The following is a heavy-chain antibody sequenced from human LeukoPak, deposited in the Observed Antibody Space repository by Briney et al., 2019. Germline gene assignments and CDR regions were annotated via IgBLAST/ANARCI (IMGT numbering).Heavy chain of an antibody. Sequence: ASVKVSCKASGYTFTSYYMHWVRQAPGQGLEWMGIINPSGGSTSYAQKFQGRVTMTRDMSTSTVYMELNSLRSEDTAVYYCAREGGEAAAGFYYYYMDVWGKGTTVTVSS. CDR3: AREGGEAAAGFYYYYMDV. V-gene: IGHV1-46*01. CDR2: INPSGGST. CDR1: GYTFTSYY. J-gene: IGHJ6*03. D-gene: IGHD6-13*01.